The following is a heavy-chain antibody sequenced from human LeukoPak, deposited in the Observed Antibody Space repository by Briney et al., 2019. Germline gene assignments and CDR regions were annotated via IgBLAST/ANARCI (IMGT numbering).Heavy chain of an antibody. CDR1: GFTFSNYW. V-gene: IGHV3-74*01. Sequence: GGSLRLSCAASGFTFSNYWMHWVRQAPGKGLVWVSRINTDGSSTDYADSVKGRFSISRDNAKNTLYPQMNSLRAEDTAVYYCARPGYTYGQFEYWSQGALVTVTS. CDR3: ARPGYTYGQFEY. D-gene: IGHD5-18*01. CDR2: INTDGSST. J-gene: IGHJ4*02.